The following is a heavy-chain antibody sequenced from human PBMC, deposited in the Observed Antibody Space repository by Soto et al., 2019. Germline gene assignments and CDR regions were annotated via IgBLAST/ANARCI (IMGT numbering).Heavy chain of an antibody. CDR3: ASYHFLDLWTGSRHYMDV. V-gene: IGHV4-34*01. CDR2: INHSGTA. J-gene: IGHJ6*03. D-gene: IGHD3-9*01. Sequence: SGTLSLTCAVYGGALSGYFLSWVRQSPGKGLEWIGEINHSGTANYNPSLKTRVTISADASKHQFSLRLTSVTAADSATYYCASYHFLDLWTGSRHYMDVWSRGTPVTVSS. CDR1: GGALSGYF.